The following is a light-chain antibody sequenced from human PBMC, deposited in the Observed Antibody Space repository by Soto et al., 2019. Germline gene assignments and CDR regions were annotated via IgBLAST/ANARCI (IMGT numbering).Light chain of an antibody. CDR2: DNN. Sequence: QSVLTQPPSVSAAAGQRVTISCSGNSANIGKSYVSWYQQLPGTGPKLLIYDNNQRPSGIPDRFSGSKSGTSATLDITGLQTGDEADYYCGTWDISLSHVVFGGGTQLTVL. CDR1: SANIGKSY. V-gene: IGLV1-51*01. J-gene: IGLJ7*01. CDR3: GTWDISLSHVV.